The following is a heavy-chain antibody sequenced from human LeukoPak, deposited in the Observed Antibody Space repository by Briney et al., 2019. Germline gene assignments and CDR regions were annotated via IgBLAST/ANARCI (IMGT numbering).Heavy chain of an antibody. CDR2: IWYDGSNK. CDR1: GFTFSSYG. CDR3: ARVRAVAGTLIDY. Sequence: GRSLRLSCAASGFTFSSYGMHWVRQAPGKGLEWVAVIWYDGSNKYYADSVKGRFTISGDNSKNTLYLQMNSLRAEDTAVYYCARVRAVAGTLIDYWGQGTLVTVSS. J-gene: IGHJ4*02. D-gene: IGHD6-19*01. V-gene: IGHV3-33*01.